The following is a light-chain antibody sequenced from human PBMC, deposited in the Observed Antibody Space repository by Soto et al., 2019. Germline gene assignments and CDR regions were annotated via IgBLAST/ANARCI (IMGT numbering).Light chain of an antibody. CDR3: QQRNSYPL. CDR1: QGISSY. J-gene: IGKJ3*01. V-gene: IGKV1-9*01. Sequence: DIQLTQSPSFLSASVGDRVTITCRASQGISSYLAWYQQKPGKAPKLLIYAASTLQSGVPSRFSGSGSGTVFTLTISSLQPEDFATYYCQQRNSYPLFGPGTKVDIK. CDR2: AAS.